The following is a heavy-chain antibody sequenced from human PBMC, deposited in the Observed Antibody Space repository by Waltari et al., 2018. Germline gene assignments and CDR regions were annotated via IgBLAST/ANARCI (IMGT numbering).Heavy chain of an antibody. V-gene: IGHV4-61*02. CDR2: IYTSGST. CDR3: ARGSRHPYYFDY. Sequence: QVQLQESGPGLVKPSQTLSLTCTVSGGSISSGSSYWSWIRQPAGKGLEWIGRIYTSGSTNYNPSLKSRVTISVDTSKNQFSLKLSSVTAADTAVYYCARGSRHPYYFDYWGQGTLVTVSS. CDR1: GGSISSGSSY. J-gene: IGHJ4*02.